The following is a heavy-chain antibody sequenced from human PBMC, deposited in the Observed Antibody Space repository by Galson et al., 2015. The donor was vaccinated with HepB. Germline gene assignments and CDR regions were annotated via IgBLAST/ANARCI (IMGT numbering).Heavy chain of an antibody. V-gene: IGHV3-33*01. Sequence: SLRLSCAASGFTFSSHGMHWVRQAPGKGLEWVAVIWYDGSNKYYADSVKGRFSISRDNSKNTVYLQMNSLRVEDTAVYHCVREGGSGWAGLAGAFDIRGQGTMVTVSS. CDR2: IWYDGSNK. CDR1: GFTFSSHG. CDR3: VREGGSGWAGLAGAFDI. J-gene: IGHJ3*02. D-gene: IGHD6-19*01.